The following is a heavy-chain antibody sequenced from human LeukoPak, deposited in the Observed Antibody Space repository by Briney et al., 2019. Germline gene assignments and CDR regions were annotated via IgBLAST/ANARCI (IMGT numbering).Heavy chain of an antibody. D-gene: IGHD3-10*01. CDR2: IKPDGSEK. Sequence: SGGSLRLSCAASGFTFSSYRMTWVRQAPGKGLEWVASIKPDGSEKYYVDSVKCRFTISRDNAKNSVYLQMNSLRAEDTAVYYCARGSSLVFDYLGQGTLGNGSS. J-gene: IGHJ4*01. CDR3: ARGSSLVFDY. CDR1: GFTFSSYR. V-gene: IGHV3-7*01.